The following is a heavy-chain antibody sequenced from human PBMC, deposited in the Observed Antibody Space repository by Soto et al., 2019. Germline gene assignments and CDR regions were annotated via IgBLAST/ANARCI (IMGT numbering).Heavy chain of an antibody. CDR1: GFTFSDFE. CDR2: ISYDGSSQ. J-gene: IGHJ4*02. CDR3: ARRTGTAPRFDY. Sequence: QVQLVESGGGVVQPGRSLRLSCSASGFTFSDFEMYWVRQAPGKGLDWVSFISYDGSSQYYAGSVKGRFTVSRDNSKNTLFLLMNSLRPEDMAVYFCARRTGTAPRFDYWGQGTLVTVSS. V-gene: IGHV3-30-3*01. D-gene: IGHD1-7*01.